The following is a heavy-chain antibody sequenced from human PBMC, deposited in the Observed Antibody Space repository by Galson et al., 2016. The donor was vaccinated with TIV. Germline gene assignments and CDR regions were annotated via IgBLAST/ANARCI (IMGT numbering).Heavy chain of an antibody. CDR2: IDPSSGGT. CDR1: GYIFTNYY. V-gene: IGHV1-46*01. J-gene: IGHJ4*02. Sequence: SVKVSCKASGYIFTNYYFHWVRRAPGQGLEWMGAIDPSSGGTTYAQKFQARLIMTRDTSTTTVYMDLSSLKSGDTAVYYCTRDLGRLRDYWGQGTLVTVSP. D-gene: IGHD1-26*01. CDR3: TRDLGRLRDY.